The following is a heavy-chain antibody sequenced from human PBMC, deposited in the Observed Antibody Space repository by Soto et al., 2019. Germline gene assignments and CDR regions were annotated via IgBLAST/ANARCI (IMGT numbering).Heavy chain of an antibody. CDR2: IYYSGST. D-gene: IGHD3-16*02. V-gene: IGHV4-39*01. J-gene: IGHJ3*02. Sequence: ETLSLTCTVSGGSISSSSYYWGWIRQPPGKGLEWIGSIYYSGSTYYNPSLKSRVTISVDTSKNQFSLKLSSVTAADTAVYYCARPTSTATYDYIWGSYRPLGAFDIWGQGTMVTVS. CDR3: ARPTSTATYDYIWGSYRPLGAFDI. CDR1: GGSISSSSYY.